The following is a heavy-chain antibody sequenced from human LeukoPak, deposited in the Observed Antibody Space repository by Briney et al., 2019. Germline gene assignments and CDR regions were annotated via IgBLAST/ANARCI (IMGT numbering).Heavy chain of an antibody. CDR3: ARARYSSSWACDY. Sequence: SETLTLTCTVSGGSISSYYWSWIRQPPGKGLEWIGYIYYSGSTNYNPSLKSRVTISVDTSKNQFSLKLSSVTAADTAVYYCARARYSSSWACDYWGQGTLVTVSS. D-gene: IGHD6-13*01. V-gene: IGHV4-59*01. CDR1: GGSISSYY. CDR2: IYYSGST. J-gene: IGHJ4*02.